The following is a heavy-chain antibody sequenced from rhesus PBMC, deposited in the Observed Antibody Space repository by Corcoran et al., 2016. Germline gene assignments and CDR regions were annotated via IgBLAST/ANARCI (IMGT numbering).Heavy chain of an antibody. CDR2: VYGSRGNT. CDR1: SYSMTSAH. V-gene: IGHV4-165*01. D-gene: IGHD4-29*01. Sequence: QVHLQESGPGLVKAPTTPSLPCTCSSYSMTSAHWPRSRPPQRKGTGWIGYVYGSRGNTYYNSALNSRVRISADTSRNRFSLTMTALTAADTAVYFCVRGAQDATVAAVFFDDWGQGVLVIVSS. J-gene: IGHJ4*01. CDR3: VRGAQDATVAAVFFDD.